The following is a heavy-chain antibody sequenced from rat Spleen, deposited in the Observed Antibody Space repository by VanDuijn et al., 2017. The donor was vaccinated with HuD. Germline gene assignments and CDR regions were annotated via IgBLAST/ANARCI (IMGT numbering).Heavy chain of an antibody. CDR2: ITNTGGST. V-gene: IGHV5-31*01. CDR3: ARSINYPGMRNVMDA. Sequence: EVQLVESGGGLVQPGRSLKLSCVASGFTFNNYWMTWIRQAPGKGLEWVASITNTGGSTFFPDSVKGRFTISRDNAKSTLYLQMNSLQTEDTAMYFCARSINYPGMRNVMDAWGQGASVTVSS. J-gene: IGHJ4*01. CDR1: GFTFNNYW. D-gene: IGHD1-4*01.